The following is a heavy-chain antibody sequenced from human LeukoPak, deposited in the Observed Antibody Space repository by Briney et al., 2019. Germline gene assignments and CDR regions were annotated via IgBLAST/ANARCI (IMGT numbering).Heavy chain of an antibody. Sequence: PGRSLRLSCAASGFTFSSYAMHWVRQAPGKGLEWVAVISYDGSNKYYADSVKGRFTISRDNSKNTLYLQMNSLRAEDTAVYYCAIPYSSYGLGYWGQGTLVTVSS. J-gene: IGHJ4*02. CDR2: ISYDGSNK. CDR1: GFTFSSYA. V-gene: IGHV3-30-3*01. CDR3: AIPYSSYGLGY. D-gene: IGHD5-18*01.